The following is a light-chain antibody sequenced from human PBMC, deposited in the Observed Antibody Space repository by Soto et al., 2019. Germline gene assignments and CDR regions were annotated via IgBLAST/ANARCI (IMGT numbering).Light chain of an antibody. CDR3: QSYDSSLSGWV. CDR1: SSNIGAGYD. CDR2: GNS. J-gene: IGLJ3*02. V-gene: IGLV1-40*01. Sequence: QSVLTQPPSVSGAPGQRVTISCTGSSSNIGAGYDVHWYQQLPGTAPKLLIYGNSNRPSGVPDRFSGSKSGTSASLAITGLQAEDVADYYCQSYDSSLSGWVFGGGTKLTAL.